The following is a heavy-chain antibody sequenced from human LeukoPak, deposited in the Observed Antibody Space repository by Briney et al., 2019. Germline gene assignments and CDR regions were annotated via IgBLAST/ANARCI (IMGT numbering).Heavy chain of an antibody. D-gene: IGHD2-15*01. CDR3: ARRPRYCSGGSCYPDAFDI. CDR1: GGSISSGDYY. J-gene: IGHJ3*02. V-gene: IGHV4-30-4*01. CDR2: IYYSGST. Sequence: SQTRSLTCTVSGGSISSGDYYWSWIRQPPGKGLEWIGYIYYSGSTYYNPSLKSRVTISVDTSKNQFSLKLSSVTAADTAVYYCARRPRYCSGGSCYPDAFDIWGQGTMVTVSS.